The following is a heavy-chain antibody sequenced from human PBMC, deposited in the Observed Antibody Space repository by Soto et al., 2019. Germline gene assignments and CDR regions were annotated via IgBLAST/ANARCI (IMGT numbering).Heavy chain of an antibody. CDR3: ARGADRYYFDY. CDR1: GGSISSYY. J-gene: IGHJ4*02. CDR2: IYYSGST. Sequence: SETLSLTCTVSGGSISSYYWSWIRQPPGKGLEWIGYIYYSGSTNYNPSLKSRVTISVDTSKNQFSLKLSSVTAADTAVYYCARGADRYYFDYWGQGTLVTVSS. V-gene: IGHV4-59*01.